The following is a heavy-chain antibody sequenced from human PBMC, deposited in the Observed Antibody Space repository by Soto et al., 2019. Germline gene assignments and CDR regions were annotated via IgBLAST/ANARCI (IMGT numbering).Heavy chain of an antibody. V-gene: IGHV3-23*01. CDR3: AKDHDEDFGYDLDYFDY. Sequence: PGGSLRLSCAASGFTVSSNYMSWVRQAPGKGLEWVSGISGSGGITYYADSVKGRFTISRDNSKNTLYLQMNSLRAEDAAFYYCAKDHDEDFGYDLDYFDYWGQGTLVTVSS. J-gene: IGHJ4*02. CDR1: GFTVSSNY. D-gene: IGHD5-12*01. CDR2: ISGSGGIT.